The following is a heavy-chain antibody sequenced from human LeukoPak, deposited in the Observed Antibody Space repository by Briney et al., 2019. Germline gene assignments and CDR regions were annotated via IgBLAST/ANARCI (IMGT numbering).Heavy chain of an antibody. D-gene: IGHD4-17*01. CDR3: AKDPSYGVPVFYFDY. V-gene: IGHV3-30*04. CDR1: GFTFSSYA. J-gene: IGHJ4*02. CDR2: ISYDGSNK. Sequence: GGSLRLSCAASGFTFSSYAMHWVRQAPGKGLEWVAVISYDGSNKYYADSVKGRFTISRDNSKNTLYLQMNSLRAEDTAVYYCAKDPSYGVPVFYFDYWGQGTLVTVSS.